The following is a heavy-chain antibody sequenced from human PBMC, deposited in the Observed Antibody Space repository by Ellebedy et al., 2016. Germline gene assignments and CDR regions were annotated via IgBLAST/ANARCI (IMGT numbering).Heavy chain of an antibody. D-gene: IGHD6-25*01. CDR3: ARQRSSRDWYFDL. CDR1: GGSISSGAYY. J-gene: IGHJ2*01. V-gene: IGHV4-61*08. Sequence: SETLSLTCTVSGGSISSGAYYWTWIRQHPGKGLEWIGYIYYSGSTNYNPSLKSRVTISVDTPKNQFSLKPSSVTAADTAVYYCARQRSSRDWYFDLWGRGTLVTVSS. CDR2: IYYSGST.